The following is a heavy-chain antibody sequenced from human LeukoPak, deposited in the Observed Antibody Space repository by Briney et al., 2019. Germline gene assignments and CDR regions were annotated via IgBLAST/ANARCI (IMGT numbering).Heavy chain of an antibody. J-gene: IGHJ4*02. CDR3: AKAHYYYDSSGYLDY. Sequence: GGSLRLSCAAYGFTFSSYGMHWVRQAPGKGLEWVAVISYDGSNKYYADSVKGRFTISRDNSKNTLYLQMNSLRAEDTAVYYCAKAHYYYDSSGYLDYWGQGTLVTVSS. D-gene: IGHD3-22*01. V-gene: IGHV3-30*18. CDR2: ISYDGSNK. CDR1: GFTFSSYG.